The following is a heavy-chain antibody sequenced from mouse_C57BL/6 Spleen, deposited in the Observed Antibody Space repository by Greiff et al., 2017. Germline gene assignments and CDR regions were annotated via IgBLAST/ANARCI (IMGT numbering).Heavy chain of an antibody. V-gene: IGHV1-50*01. Sequence: VKLQQPGAELVKPGASVKLSCKASGYTFTSYWMQWVKQRPGQGLEWIGEIDPSDSYTNYNQKFKGKATLTVDTSSSTAYMQLSSLTSEDSAVYYCARSFTTVVASFDYWGQGTTLTVSS. D-gene: IGHD1-1*01. CDR1: GYTFTSYW. CDR2: IDPSDSYT. CDR3: ARSFTTVVASFDY. J-gene: IGHJ2*01.